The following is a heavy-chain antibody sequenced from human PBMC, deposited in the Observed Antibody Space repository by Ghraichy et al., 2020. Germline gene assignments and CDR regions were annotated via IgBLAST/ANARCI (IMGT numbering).Heavy chain of an antibody. V-gene: IGHV3-15*07. CDR1: GFTFNRAW. CDR3: TTDRYNAGNCTGSSCSHADYYFGMDV. J-gene: IGHJ6*02. CDR2: MKTQLAGGTA. Sequence: GGSLRLSCAASGFTFNRAWMNWVRQVPGKGLEWVGRMKTQLAGGTADYAAPVKGRFTISRDDSQNTLYLQINNLQTDDTAVYHCTTDRYNAGNCTGSSCSHADYYFGMDVWGQGTTVTVAS. D-gene: IGHD2-2*01.